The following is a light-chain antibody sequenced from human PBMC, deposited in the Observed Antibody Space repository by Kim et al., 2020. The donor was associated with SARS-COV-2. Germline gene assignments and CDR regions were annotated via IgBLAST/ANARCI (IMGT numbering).Light chain of an antibody. CDR1: YGHSSYG. CDR3: QTWGPGIRV. V-gene: IGLV4-69*01. CDR2: GNRDGNY. J-gene: IGLJ3*02. Sequence: AAVKLTWTLSYGHSSYGIAWHQQQPAKGPRYLMKGNRDGNYIRGDGIPDRFSGSSSGAGRYLSISSLQSEDEADYYCQTWGPGIRVFGGGTQLTVL.